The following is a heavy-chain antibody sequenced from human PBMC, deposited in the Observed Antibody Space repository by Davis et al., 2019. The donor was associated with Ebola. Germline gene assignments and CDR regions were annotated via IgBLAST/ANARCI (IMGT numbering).Heavy chain of an antibody. Sequence: ASVKVSCKASGGTFSSYAISWVRQAPGQGLEWMGWINPNSGGTNYAQKFQGRVTMTRDTSISTAYMELSRLRSDDTAVYYCARDRSYDSSGLMGDYWGQGTLVTVSS. CDR2: INPNSGGT. J-gene: IGHJ4*02. V-gene: IGHV1-2*02. D-gene: IGHD3-22*01. CDR1: GGTFSSYA. CDR3: ARDRSYDSSGLMGDY.